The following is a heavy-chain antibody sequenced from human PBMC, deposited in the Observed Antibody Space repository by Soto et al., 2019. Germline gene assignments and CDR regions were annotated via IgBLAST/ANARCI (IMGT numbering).Heavy chain of an antibody. CDR2: VSHDGRNT. CDR1: GFTFGDYA. Sequence: VQLVESGGGVVQPVRSLRLSCAASGFTFGDYAMHWGRQAPAKGLEWVAVVSHDGRNTHYADSVKGRFTISRDSSKSTVSLEMTSLRAEDPAVYYCAKGGRQWLVTSGFNYWGQGALVTVSS. D-gene: IGHD6-19*01. CDR3: AKGGRQWLVTSGFNY. J-gene: IGHJ4*02. V-gene: IGHV3-30*18.